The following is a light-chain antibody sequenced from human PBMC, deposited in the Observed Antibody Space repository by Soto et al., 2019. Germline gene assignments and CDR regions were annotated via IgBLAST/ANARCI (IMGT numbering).Light chain of an antibody. CDR2: GNS. V-gene: IGLV1-40*01. CDR1: SSNIGAGYD. J-gene: IGLJ2*01. CDR3: QSYDSSLSVYVV. Sequence: HSVLTQPPSVSGAPGQRVTISCTGSSSNIGAGYDVHWYQQLPGTAPKLLIYGNSNRPSGVPDRFSGSKSGTSASLAITGLQAEDEADYYCQSYDSSLSVYVVFGGGTKLTVL.